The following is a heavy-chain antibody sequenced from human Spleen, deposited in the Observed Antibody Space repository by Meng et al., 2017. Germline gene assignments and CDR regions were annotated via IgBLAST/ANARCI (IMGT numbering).Heavy chain of an antibody. J-gene: IGHJ3*02. CDR2: ISEDGSNK. CDR3: AREAAGTYAFDI. Sequence: GESLKISCAASGFTFSSYVMHWVRQAPGKGLEWVAVISEDGSNKYYADSVKGRFTISRDNSKNTLHLQMNSLRADDTAVCYCAREAAGTYAFDIWGQGTLVTVSS. V-gene: IGHV3-30*04. CDR1: GFTFSSYV. D-gene: IGHD6-13*01.